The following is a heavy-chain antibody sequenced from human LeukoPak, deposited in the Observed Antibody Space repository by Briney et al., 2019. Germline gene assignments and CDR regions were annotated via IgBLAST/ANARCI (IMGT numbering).Heavy chain of an antibody. D-gene: IGHD6-6*01. CDR1: GGTFSSYA. Sequence: SVKVSCKASGGTFSSYAISWVRQAPGQGLEWMGGIIPIFGTANYAQKFQGGVTITADESTSTAYMELSSLRSEDTAVYYCARDLGSSSAADYFDYWGQGTLVTVSS. J-gene: IGHJ4*02. CDR2: IIPIFGTA. V-gene: IGHV1-69*13. CDR3: ARDLGSSSAADYFDY.